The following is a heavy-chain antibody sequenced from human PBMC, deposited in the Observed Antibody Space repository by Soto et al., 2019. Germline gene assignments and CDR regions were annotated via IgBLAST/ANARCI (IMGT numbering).Heavy chain of an antibody. CDR1: GDSLFSNIAA. D-gene: IGHD3-16*01. V-gene: IGHV6-1*01. Sequence: SQTLSLTCASSGDSLFSNIAAWNWIRQSPSRGLEWLGRTYFRSKWYNEYAPSVKSRIIINPDTSKNQFSLQLNSMTPEDTAIYYCVGGFGAFDFWGQGKVVTVSS. CDR2: TYFRSKWYN. J-gene: IGHJ3*01. CDR3: VGGFGAFDF.